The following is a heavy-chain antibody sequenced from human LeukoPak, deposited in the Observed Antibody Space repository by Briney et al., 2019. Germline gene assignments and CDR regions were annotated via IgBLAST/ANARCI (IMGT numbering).Heavy chain of an antibody. CDR2: IYYTGST. Sequence: SETLSLTCTVSGDSISNNPYFWGWLRQPPGKGLEWIGSIYYTGSTYYNPSLKSRVTISVDTSKNQFSLKLNSMTAADTAVYSRASLGIYDSSVSYLGPYYFDYWGQGTLVTVSS. CDR1: GDSISNNPYF. J-gene: IGHJ4*02. CDR3: ASLGIYDSSVSYLGPYYFDY. D-gene: IGHD3-22*01. V-gene: IGHV4-39*01.